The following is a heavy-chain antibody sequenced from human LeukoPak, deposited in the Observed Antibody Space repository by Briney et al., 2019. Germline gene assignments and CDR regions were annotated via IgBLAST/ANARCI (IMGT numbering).Heavy chain of an antibody. J-gene: IGHJ4*02. CDR3: SGIAVAGTDY. CDR1: GFTFSSYG. V-gene: IGHV3-30*03. Sequence: GGSPRLSCAASGFTFSSYGMHWVRQAPGKGLEWVAVISYDGSNKYYADSVKGRFTISRDNSKNTLYLQMNSLRAEDTAVYYCSGIAVAGTDYWGQGTLVTVSS. CDR2: ISYDGSNK. D-gene: IGHD6-19*01.